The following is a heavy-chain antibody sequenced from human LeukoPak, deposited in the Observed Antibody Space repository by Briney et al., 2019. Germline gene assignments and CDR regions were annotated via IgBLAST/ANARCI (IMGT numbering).Heavy chain of an antibody. V-gene: IGHV1-46*01. Sequence: GASVKVSCKASGYTFTRYEMNWVRQAPGQGLEWMGMIKPSGDSTTYAQRFQGRVTVTRDTTTSTVYMEMSSLRSEDTAVYYCATGIAVTGLDYWGQGIPVTVSS. CDR3: ATGIAVTGLDY. D-gene: IGHD6-19*01. CDR1: GYTFTRYE. CDR2: IKPSGDST. J-gene: IGHJ4*02.